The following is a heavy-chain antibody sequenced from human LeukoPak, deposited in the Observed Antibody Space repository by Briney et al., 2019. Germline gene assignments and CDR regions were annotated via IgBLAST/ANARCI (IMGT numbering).Heavy chain of an antibody. Sequence: GGSLRLSCAVSGFTFSRYWMNWVRQAPGKGLEWVANIKEDGSEKNYVDSVKGRFTTSRDNALNSVFLQMDSLRVEDTALYFCARGLIGTGGIDFWGQATLVTVS. V-gene: IGHV3-7*01. J-gene: IGHJ4*02. CDR3: ARGLIGTGGIDF. D-gene: IGHD1/OR15-1a*01. CDR2: IKEDGSEK. CDR1: GFTFSRYW.